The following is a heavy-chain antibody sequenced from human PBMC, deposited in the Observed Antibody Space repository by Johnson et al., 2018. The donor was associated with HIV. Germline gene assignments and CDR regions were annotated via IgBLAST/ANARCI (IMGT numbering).Heavy chain of an antibody. J-gene: IGHJ3*02. CDR2: ISYDGSNK. V-gene: IGHV3-30*19. Sequence: QVQLVESGGGVVQPGRSLRLSCAASGFTFSSYGMHWVRQAPGKGLEWVAVISYDGSNKYFTDSVRGRFTISRDNSKNTLDLQMNSLRAEDTAVYYCANRDGNGFDIWGQGTMVTVSS. CDR1: GFTFSSYG. D-gene: IGHD3-10*01. CDR3: ANRDGNGFDI.